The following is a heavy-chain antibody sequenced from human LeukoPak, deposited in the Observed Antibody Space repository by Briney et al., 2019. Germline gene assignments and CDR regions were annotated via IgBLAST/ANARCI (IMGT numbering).Heavy chain of an antibody. CDR3: ASTRGAAYYYYGMDV. J-gene: IGHJ6*02. D-gene: IGHD3-10*01. CDR1: GGSISSYY. V-gene: IGHV4-59*08. CDR2: IYYSGST. Sequence: SETLSLTCTVSGGSISSYYWSWIRQPPGKGLEWIGYIYYSGSTNYNPSLKSRDTISVDTSKNQFSLKLSSVTAADTAVYYCASTRGAAYYYYGMDVWGQGTTVTVSS.